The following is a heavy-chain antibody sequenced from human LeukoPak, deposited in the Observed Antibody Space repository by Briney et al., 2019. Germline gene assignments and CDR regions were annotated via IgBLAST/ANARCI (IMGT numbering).Heavy chain of an antibody. V-gene: IGHV1-69*06. D-gene: IGHD1-14*01. CDR2: IIPIFGTA. Sequence: ASVKVSCKASGGTFSSYAISWVRQAPGQGLEWMGGIIPIFGTANYAQKFQGRVTITADKSTSTAYMELSSLRSEDTAVYYCAPGTVGNPFDYWGQGTLVTVSS. J-gene: IGHJ4*02. CDR1: GGTFSSYA. CDR3: APGTVGNPFDY.